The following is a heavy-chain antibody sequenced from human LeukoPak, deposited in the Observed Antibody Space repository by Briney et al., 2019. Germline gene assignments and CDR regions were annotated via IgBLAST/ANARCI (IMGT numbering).Heavy chain of an antibody. CDR1: GFTFSIYG. V-gene: IGHV3-23*01. CDR3: AKPYTAMVDFDY. Sequence: GGTLTLSCPASGFTFSIYGMSCVRPAAGKGLGWVSAISGSGGSTYYADSVKGRFTISRDNSKNTLYLQMNSLRAEDTAVYYCAKPYTAMVDFDYWGQGTLVTVSS. J-gene: IGHJ4*02. CDR2: ISGSGGST. D-gene: IGHD5-18*01.